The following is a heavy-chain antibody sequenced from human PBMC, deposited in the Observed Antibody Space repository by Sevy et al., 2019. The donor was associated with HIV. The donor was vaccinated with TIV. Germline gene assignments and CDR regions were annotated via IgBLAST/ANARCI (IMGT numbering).Heavy chain of an antibody. Sequence: GGSLRLSCAASGFTFSSYSMNWVRQAPGKGLEWVSYISSSSSTIYYADSVKGRFTISRDNAKNSLYLQMNSLRDKDTAVYYCARGPSYYSDNSGIPFIDYWGQGILVTVSS. CDR2: ISSSSSTI. CDR1: GFTFSSYS. V-gene: IGHV3-48*02. J-gene: IGHJ4*02. D-gene: IGHD3-22*01. CDR3: ARGPSYYSDNSGIPFIDY.